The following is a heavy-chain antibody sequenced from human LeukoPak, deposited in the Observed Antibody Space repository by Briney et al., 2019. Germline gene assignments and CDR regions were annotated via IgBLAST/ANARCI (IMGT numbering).Heavy chain of an antibody. CDR1: GFTFTTYW. D-gene: IGHD1-26*01. J-gene: IGHJ4*02. Sequence: GGSLRLSCAASGFTFTTYWMGWVRQAPGKGLEWVANIKQDGSEKYYVDSVKGRFTISRDNAKNSLSLQMNNLRVDDTAVYYCVRDYRGGWNDYWGQGTLVTVSS. V-gene: IGHV3-7*01. CDR3: VRDYRGGWNDY. CDR2: IKQDGSEK.